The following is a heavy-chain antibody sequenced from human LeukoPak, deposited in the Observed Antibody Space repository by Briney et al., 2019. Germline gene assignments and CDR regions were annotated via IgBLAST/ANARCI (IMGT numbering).Heavy chain of an antibody. V-gene: IGHV4-30-4*08. Sequence: PSETLSLTCAVSGVSISSGDYYWTWIRQPPGKGLEWIGYISYSGSTYYSPSLKSGITISLDTSKNQFSLKVTSVTAADTAVYYCARDENSYYMDVWGTGTTVTVSS. J-gene: IGHJ6*03. CDR3: ARDENSYYMDV. CDR1: GVSISSGDYY. CDR2: ISYSGST.